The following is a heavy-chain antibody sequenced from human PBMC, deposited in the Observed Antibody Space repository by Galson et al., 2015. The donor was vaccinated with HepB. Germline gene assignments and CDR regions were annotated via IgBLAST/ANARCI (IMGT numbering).Heavy chain of an antibody. CDR1: GFTFSQSW. CDR3: ARTRGAAAGIIDN. Sequence: SLRLSCAASGFTFSQSWMHWVRQVPGKGLVWVSRINSDGTYITYADSVKGRFTISRDNAKNMLYLQMNSPRAEDTALYYCARTRGAAAGIIDNWCQGTLVTVSS. J-gene: IGHJ4*02. V-gene: IGHV3-74*03. D-gene: IGHD6-13*01. CDR2: INSDGTYI.